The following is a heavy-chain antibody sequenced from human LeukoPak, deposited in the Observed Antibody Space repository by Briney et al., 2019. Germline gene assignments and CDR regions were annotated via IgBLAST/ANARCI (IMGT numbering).Heavy chain of an antibody. CDR2: IYYSGST. V-gene: IGHV4-59*01. CDR1: GGSISSYY. D-gene: IGHD3-3*01. CDR3: ARVDMIDDFWSGYSPAVNWFDP. Sequence: SETLSLTCTVSGGSISSYYWSWIRQPPGKGLEWIGYIYYSGSTNYNPSLKSRVTISVDTSKNQFSLKLSSVTAADTAVYYCARVDMIDDFWSGYSPAVNWFDPWGQGTLVTVSS. J-gene: IGHJ5*02.